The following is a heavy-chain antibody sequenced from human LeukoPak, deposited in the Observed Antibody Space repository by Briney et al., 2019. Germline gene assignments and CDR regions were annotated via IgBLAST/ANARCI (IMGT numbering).Heavy chain of an antibody. Sequence: SETLSLTCTVSGVSISSSSYYWGWIRQTPGKGLEWIGSIYYSGSTYYNPSLKSRVTISIDTSKNQFSLKLTSVTAADTAVYYCARSWFDPWGQGTLVTVSS. V-gene: IGHV4-39*07. J-gene: IGHJ5*02. CDR2: IYYSGST. CDR1: GVSISSSSYY. CDR3: ARSWFDP.